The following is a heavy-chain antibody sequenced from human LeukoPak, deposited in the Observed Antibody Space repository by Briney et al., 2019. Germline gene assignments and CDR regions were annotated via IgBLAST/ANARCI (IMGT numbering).Heavy chain of an antibody. CDR2: IHNSGTS. J-gene: IGHJ4*02. V-gene: IGHV4-59*01. D-gene: IGHD3-16*01. CDR1: GGSISSYY. Sequence: PSETLSLTCTVSGGSISSYYWSWIRQPPGKGLEWIGYIHNSGTSTYNLSLKSRVTISADTSKNQFSLKLNSMATADTAVYYCTRGAGWLIDYWGQGILVTVSS. CDR3: TRGAGWLIDY.